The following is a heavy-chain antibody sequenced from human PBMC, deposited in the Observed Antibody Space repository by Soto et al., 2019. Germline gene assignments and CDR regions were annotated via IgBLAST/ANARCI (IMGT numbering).Heavy chain of an antibody. Sequence: QIQLVQSGAEVKKPGASVKVSCKASGYTFSSYHITWVRQAPGQGLEWMGWISAYNGNTNYAQNLQGRVTMTPDPAKSPVYMKLRSPRSDDTAVYYCARDLPPVDYWGKGTLVTVSS. CDR2: ISAYNGNT. CDR1: GYTFSSYH. CDR3: ARDLPPVDY. J-gene: IGHJ4*02. V-gene: IGHV1-18*01.